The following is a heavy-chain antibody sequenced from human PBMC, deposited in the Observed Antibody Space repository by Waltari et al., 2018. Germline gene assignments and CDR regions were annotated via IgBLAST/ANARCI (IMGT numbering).Heavy chain of an antibody. CDR2: INSDGSST. V-gene: IGHV3-74*01. J-gene: IGHJ6*02. CDR3: ARGNYYGMDV. Sequence: EVQLVESGGGLVQPGGSLRLSCAASGFTFSKYYMHWVRQAPGKGLVGVSRINSDGSSTSDAEAVKGRFTISRENANNTLYLQMNSLRAEDTAVYYCARGNYYGMDVWGQGTTVTVSS. CDR1: GFTFSKYY.